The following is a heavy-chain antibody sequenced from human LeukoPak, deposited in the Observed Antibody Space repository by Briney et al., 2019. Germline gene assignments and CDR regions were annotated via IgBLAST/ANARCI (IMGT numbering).Heavy chain of an antibody. Sequence: GGSLRLPCAASGFTFSSYSMNWVRQAPGKGLEWVSYISSSSSTIYYADSVKGRFTISRDNAKNSLYLQMNSLRDEDTAVYYCASGGSSSWYENWFDPWGQGTLVTVSS. CDR3: ASGGSSSWYENWFDP. CDR2: ISSSSSTI. D-gene: IGHD6-13*01. J-gene: IGHJ5*02. CDR1: GFTFSSYS. V-gene: IGHV3-48*02.